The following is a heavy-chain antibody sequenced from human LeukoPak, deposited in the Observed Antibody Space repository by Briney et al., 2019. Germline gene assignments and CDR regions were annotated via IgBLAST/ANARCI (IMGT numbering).Heavy chain of an antibody. CDR3: ARGDCSSTSCSSTPKNWFDP. D-gene: IGHD2-2*01. Sequence: GGSLRLSCAASGFTFSNYAMSWVRQAPGKGLEWVSAISGSGGTTYYADSVKGRFTISRDNSMNTLYLQMNSLRAEDTAVFYCARGDCSSTSCSSTPKNWFDPWGQGALVSVSS. J-gene: IGHJ5*02. CDR2: ISGSGGTT. V-gene: IGHV3-23*01. CDR1: GFTFSNYA.